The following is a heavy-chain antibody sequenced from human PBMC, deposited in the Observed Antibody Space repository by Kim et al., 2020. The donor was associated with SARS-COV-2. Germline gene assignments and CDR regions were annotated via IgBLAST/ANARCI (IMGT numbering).Heavy chain of an antibody. CDR3: AKTPEGGSWIDQ. CDR2: IIPNSGTA. V-gene: IGHV1-69*06. Sequence: SVKVSCKASGGSFRNYILGWVRQAPGQGLEWMGGIIPNSGTANFAQNFQGRVSITADRSTTTVYMELTSLTSKDTAVYFCAKTPEGGSWIDQWGQGTLVVVSS. J-gene: IGHJ4*02. D-gene: IGHD2-15*01. CDR1: GGSFRNYI.